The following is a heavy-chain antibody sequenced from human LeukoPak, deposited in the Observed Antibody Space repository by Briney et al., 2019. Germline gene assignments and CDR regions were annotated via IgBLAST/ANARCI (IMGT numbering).Heavy chain of an antibody. CDR2: INGYASST. J-gene: IGHJ4*02. CDR3: ARDAPGNTALDY. Sequence: PGGSLRLSSAASGFTFVSYWVHWVRQAPGKGLVWFSRINGYASSTNFADSVKGRLTITRDNAKNTLYLQMNSLRAEDTAVYYCARDAPGNTALDYWGQGTLVTVSS. CDR1: GFTFVSYW. V-gene: IGHV3-74*01. D-gene: IGHD5-18*01.